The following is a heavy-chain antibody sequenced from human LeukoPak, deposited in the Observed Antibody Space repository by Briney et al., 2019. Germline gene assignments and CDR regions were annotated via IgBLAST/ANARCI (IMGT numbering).Heavy chain of an antibody. CDR1: GFTFSGSA. CDR2: IRSKVYSYAT. J-gene: IGHJ4*02. CDR3: TVAYCGSDCYSGY. Sequence: GGSLRLSCAASGFTFSGSAIHCVRQASGKGLECVGRIRSKVYSYATAYAASVKGRFTISRDDSKNTAYLQMNSLKIEDTAVYYCTVAYCGSDCYSGYWGQGTLVTVSS. V-gene: IGHV3-73*01. D-gene: IGHD2-21*02.